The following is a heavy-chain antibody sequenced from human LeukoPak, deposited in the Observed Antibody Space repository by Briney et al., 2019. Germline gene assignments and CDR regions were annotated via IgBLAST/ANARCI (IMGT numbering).Heavy chain of an antibody. V-gene: IGHV5-10-1*01. J-gene: IGHJ3*02. D-gene: IGHD2-2*02. CDR2: FDPSDSYT. CDR3: ARRVKLGYCSSTSCFTLPDAFDI. Sequence: GESLKISCKGSGYSFTSYWISWVRQMPDKGLEWMGRFDPSDSYTNYSPSFQGHVTISAGKSISTAYLQWSSLKASDTAMYYCARRVKLGYCSSTSCFTLPDAFDIWGQGTMVTVSS. CDR1: GYSFTSYW.